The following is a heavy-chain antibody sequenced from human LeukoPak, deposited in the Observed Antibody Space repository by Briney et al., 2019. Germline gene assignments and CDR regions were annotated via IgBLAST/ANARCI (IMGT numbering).Heavy chain of an antibody. CDR1: GFTFTIYA. J-gene: IGHJ4*02. Sequence: GGSPRLSCAASGFTFTIYAMSWVRQAPGRGLEWVSSISGNGGSTYYADSVTGRFTISRDNSKNTLYLQMNSLRAEDTAVYYCAKAPAVFDSWGQGTLVTVSS. CDR3: AKAPAVFDS. CDR2: ISGNGGST. D-gene: IGHD6-13*01. V-gene: IGHV3-23*01.